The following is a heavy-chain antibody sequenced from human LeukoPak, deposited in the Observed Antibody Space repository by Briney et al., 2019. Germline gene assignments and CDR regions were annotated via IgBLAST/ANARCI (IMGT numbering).Heavy chain of an antibody. Sequence: PGGSLRLSCAASGFTFSSYSMNWVRQAPGRGLEWVSYISTTGSTIYYADSVKGRFTISRDNAKNSLYLQMDSLRAEDTAVYYCARDTDSRNWNGLFDHWGQGTLVTVSS. V-gene: IGHV3-48*01. CDR2: ISTTGSTI. CDR1: GFTFSSYS. J-gene: IGHJ4*02. CDR3: ARDTDSRNWNGLFDH. D-gene: IGHD6-13*01.